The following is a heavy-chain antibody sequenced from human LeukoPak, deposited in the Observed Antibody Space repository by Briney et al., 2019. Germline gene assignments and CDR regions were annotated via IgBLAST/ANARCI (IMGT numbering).Heavy chain of an antibody. CDR2: ISAYNGNT. J-gene: IGHJ5*02. D-gene: IGHD6-25*01. V-gene: IGHV1-18*01. Sequence: SVKGTCNPSGHTFTSYGISWVRQAPVHGREWIGWISAYNGNTTYAQNLQGRVTMTTDTSTSIAYMELRSLGSDDTAVYYCARFSIAANRFDPWGQGTLVTVSS. CDR3: ARFSIAANRFDP. CDR1: GHTFTSYG.